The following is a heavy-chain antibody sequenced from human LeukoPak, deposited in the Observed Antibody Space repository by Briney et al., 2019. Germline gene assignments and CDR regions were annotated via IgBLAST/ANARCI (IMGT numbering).Heavy chain of an antibody. D-gene: IGHD2-2*01. J-gene: IGHJ4*02. CDR2: INQNGSEI. V-gene: IGHV3-7*01. CDR3: ANVPAAPPGGR. CDR1: GFSFSSNW. Sequence: GGSLRLSCAASGFSFSSNWMSWVRQAPGKGLEWVANINQNGSEIYYMNSVKGRFTISRDNSKNTLYLQMNSLRAEDTAVYYCANVPAAPPGGRWGQGTLVTVSS.